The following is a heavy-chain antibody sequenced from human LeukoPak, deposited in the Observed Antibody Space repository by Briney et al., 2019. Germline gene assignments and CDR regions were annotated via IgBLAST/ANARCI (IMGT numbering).Heavy chain of an antibody. D-gene: IGHD6-19*01. CDR3: TTDSLGWAENYYYYYMDV. V-gene: IGHV3-15*01. CDR2: IKSKFDGGTS. CDR1: GFSSNNAW. J-gene: IGHJ6*03. Sequence: GGSLRLSCAASGFSSNNAWMSWVRQAPGKGREWVGRIKSKFDGGTSDYAAAVKGRFTISRDDTKNTLYLQINSLKTEDTAVYYCTTDSLGWAENYYYYYMDVWGKGTTVTVSS.